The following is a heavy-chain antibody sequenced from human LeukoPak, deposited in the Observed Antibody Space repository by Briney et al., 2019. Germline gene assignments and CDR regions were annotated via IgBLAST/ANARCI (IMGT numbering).Heavy chain of an antibody. CDR2: INPNSGGT. V-gene: IGHV1-2*02. CDR3: ARGGIAVAGWFDP. Sequence: ASAKVSCKASGYTFTGYYMHWVRQAPGQGLEWMGWINPNSGGTNYAQKFQGRVTMTRDTSISTAYMELSRLRSDDMAVYYCARGGIAVAGWFDPWGQGTLVTVSS. D-gene: IGHD6-19*01. CDR1: GYTFTGYY. J-gene: IGHJ5*02.